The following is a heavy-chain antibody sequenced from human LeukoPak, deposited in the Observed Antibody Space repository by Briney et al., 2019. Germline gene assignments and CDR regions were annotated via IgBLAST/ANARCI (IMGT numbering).Heavy chain of an antibody. CDR1: GFTFSSYW. V-gene: IGHV3-74*01. CDR3: ARLALVGATHEY. CDR2: INSNGSNT. Sequence: HSGGSLRLSCAASGFTFSSYWMHWVRQAPGKGLVWFSRINSNGSNTSYADSVRGRFTISRDNAKNTLYLQMNSLRAEDTAVYYCARLALVGATHEYWGQGTLVTVSS. J-gene: IGHJ4*02. D-gene: IGHD1-26*01.